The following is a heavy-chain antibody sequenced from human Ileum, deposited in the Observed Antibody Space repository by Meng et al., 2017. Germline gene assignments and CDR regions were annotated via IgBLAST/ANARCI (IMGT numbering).Heavy chain of an antibody. CDR3: TGGPDSAKSGY. D-gene: IGHD1-14*01. V-gene: IGHV4-61*01. CDR2: FHHSGSA. CDR1: GVSVNRGFYD. J-gene: IGHJ4*02. Sequence: QMRLQQSGPGLVGPSETPSLTCTVPGVSVNRGFYDWNWVRQPPGKGLEFIGSFHHSGSAHYNASLEGRVTMSLDTSKNQFSLRLTSVTAADSALYYCTGGPDSAKSGYWGQGTLVTVSS.